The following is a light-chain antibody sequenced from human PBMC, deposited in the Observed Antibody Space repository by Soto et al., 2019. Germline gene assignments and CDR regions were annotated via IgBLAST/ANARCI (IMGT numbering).Light chain of an antibody. CDR1: NSDVGGYNF. CDR2: DVS. CDR3: SSYTSISTLV. V-gene: IGLV2-14*01. J-gene: IGLJ2*01. Sequence: QSALTQPASASGSPGQSITLSCTGTNSDVGGYNFVSWYQQHPGKAPKLMIYDVSNRPSGVSNRFSGSKSGNTASLTISGLQTEDEADYYCSSYTSISTLVFGGGTKLTVL.